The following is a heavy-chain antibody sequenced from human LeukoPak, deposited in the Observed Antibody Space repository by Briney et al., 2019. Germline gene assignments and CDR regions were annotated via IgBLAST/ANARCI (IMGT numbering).Heavy chain of an antibody. CDR1: GYTFTGYY. J-gene: IGHJ4*02. CDR3: ARGGVATIGAPIDY. CDR2: INPNSGGT. Sequence: ASVKVSCKASGYTFTGYYMHWVRQAPGQGLEWMGWINPNSGGTNYAQKFQGRVTMTRNTSISTAYMELSSLRSEDTAVYYCARGGVATIGAPIDYWGQGTLVTVSS. D-gene: IGHD5-12*01. V-gene: IGHV1-2*02.